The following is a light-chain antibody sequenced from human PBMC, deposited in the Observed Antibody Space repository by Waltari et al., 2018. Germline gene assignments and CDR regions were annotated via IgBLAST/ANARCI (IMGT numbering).Light chain of an antibody. V-gene: IGKV1-8*01. CDR2: AAS. J-gene: IGKJ2*01. Sequence: AIRITQSPSSLSASTGDRVTITCRASQGISSYLAWYQQKPGKAPNLLIYAASTLQSGVPSRFSGSGSGTDVTLTISCLQSEDCATYYCQQYYSYLTFGQGTKLEIK. CDR3: QQYYSYLT. CDR1: QGISSY.